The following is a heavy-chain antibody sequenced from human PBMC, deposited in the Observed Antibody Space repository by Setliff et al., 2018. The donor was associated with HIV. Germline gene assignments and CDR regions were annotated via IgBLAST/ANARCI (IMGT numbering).Heavy chain of an antibody. CDR2: IIHIFATT. D-gene: IGHD3-9*01. Sequence: SVKVSCKASGGTFKTYAISGVRQAPGQGLEWMEGIIHIFATTDYAQKVQGRVTIITDESTSTAYMELSSLRSEDTAEDYCALKGAYDILTGFPNWGQGTLVTVSS. CDR3: ALKGAYDILTGFPN. CDR1: GGTFKTYA. V-gene: IGHV1-69*05. J-gene: IGHJ4*02.